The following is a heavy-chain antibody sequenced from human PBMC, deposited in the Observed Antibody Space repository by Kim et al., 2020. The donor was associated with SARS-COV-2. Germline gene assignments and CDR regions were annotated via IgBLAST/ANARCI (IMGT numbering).Heavy chain of an antibody. J-gene: IGHJ3*02. V-gene: IGHV3-23*01. Sequence: GGSLRLSCAASGFTFSSYAMSWVRQAPGKGLEWVSAISGSGGSTYYADSVKGRFTISRDNSKNTLYLQMNSLRAEDTAVYYCAKDRPNPETNWGTTNDAFDIWGQGTMVTVSS. CDR2: ISGSGGST. D-gene: IGHD7-27*01. CDR3: AKDRPNPETNWGTTNDAFDI. CDR1: GFTFSSYA.